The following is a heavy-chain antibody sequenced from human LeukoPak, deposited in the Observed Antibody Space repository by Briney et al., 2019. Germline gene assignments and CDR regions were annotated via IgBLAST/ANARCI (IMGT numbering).Heavy chain of an antibody. J-gene: IGHJ3*02. D-gene: IGHD1-14*01. V-gene: IGHV3-33*07. CDR2: IWYDGGNK. CDR1: GFTFSSYD. Sequence: SGGSLRLSCAASGFTFSSYDMYWVRQAPGKGLEWVAIIWYDGGNKYYADSVKGRFTISRDNSKNTLYLQMNSLRAEDTAVYYCARESAEHNDASDIWGQGTMVTVSS. CDR3: ARESAEHNDASDI.